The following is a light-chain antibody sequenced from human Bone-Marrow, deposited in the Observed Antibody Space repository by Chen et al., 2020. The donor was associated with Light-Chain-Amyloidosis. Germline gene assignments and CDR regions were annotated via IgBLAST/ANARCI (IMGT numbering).Light chain of an antibody. CDR3: QVWDRSSDRPV. J-gene: IGLJ3*02. CDR2: DDS. CDR1: NIGSTS. Sequence: SHVLTPPSSLSGAPGHPAPLACGGNNIGSTSVHWYQQTPGQAPLLVVYDDSDRPSGIPERLSGSNSGNTATLTISRVEAGDEADYYCQVWDRSSDRPVFGGGTKLTVL. V-gene: IGLV3-21*02.